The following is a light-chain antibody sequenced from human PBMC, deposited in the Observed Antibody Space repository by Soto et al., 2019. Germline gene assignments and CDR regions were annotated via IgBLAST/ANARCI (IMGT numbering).Light chain of an antibody. J-gene: IGLJ3*02. V-gene: IGLV2-14*01. CDR1: SSDVGNYKY. CDR2: EVS. CDR3: ATWGDSLNGWV. Sequence: QSVLTQPASVSGSPGQSITISCTGTSSDVGNYKYVSWYQQHPGKAPKLMIYEVSNRPSGVPDRFSGSKSGTSASLAISGLQSEDEADYYCATWGDSLNGWVFGGGTKLTVL.